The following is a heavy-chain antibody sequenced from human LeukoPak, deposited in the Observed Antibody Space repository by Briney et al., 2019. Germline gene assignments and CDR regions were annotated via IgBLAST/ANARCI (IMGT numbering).Heavy chain of an antibody. J-gene: IGHJ5*02. CDR3: ARGYCSSTSCRGGWFDP. CDR1: GYTFTSYD. Sequence: ASVKVSCKASGYTFTSYDINWVRQATGQGLEWMGWMNPNSGNTGYAQKFQGRVTITRNTSISTAYMELSSLRSEDTAVYYCARGYCSSTSCRGGWFDPWGQGTLVTVSS. D-gene: IGHD2-2*01. V-gene: IGHV1-8*03. CDR2: MNPNSGNT.